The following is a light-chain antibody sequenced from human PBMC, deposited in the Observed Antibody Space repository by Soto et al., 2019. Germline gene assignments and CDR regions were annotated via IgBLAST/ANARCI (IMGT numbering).Light chain of an antibody. CDR3: QNYLSSSEA. V-gene: IGKV1-5*03. Sequence: DIQMTQSPSTLSGSVGDRVTITCRASQTISSWLAWYQQKPGKAPKLLIYKASNLISGVPSRFSGSGSGTEFTLTISSPQPDDFATYYCQNYLSSSEAFGQGAKVELQ. CDR1: QTISSW. J-gene: IGKJ1*01. CDR2: KAS.